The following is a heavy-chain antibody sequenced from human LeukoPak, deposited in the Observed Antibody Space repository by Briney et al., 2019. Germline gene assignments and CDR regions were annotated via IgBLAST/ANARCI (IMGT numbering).Heavy chain of an antibody. J-gene: IGHJ3*01. V-gene: IGHV1-2*06. D-gene: IGHD5-12*01. CDR3: ARVDSGHDYGPS. CDR2: INPNSGDT. CDR1: GYTFPAYY. Sequence: ASVKVSCKASGYTFPAYYMHWVRQVPGQGLEWMGRINPNSGDTDYAQKFQGRVIMTRDTSISTAYMEVSRLRSDDTAVYYCARVDSGHDYGPSWGQGTTVTVSS.